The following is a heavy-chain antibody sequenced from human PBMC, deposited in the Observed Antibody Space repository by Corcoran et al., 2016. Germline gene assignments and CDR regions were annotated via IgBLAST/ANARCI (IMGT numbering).Heavy chain of an antibody. D-gene: IGHD6-6*01. Sequence: EVQLVESGGGSVQPGGSLRLSCAASGFTFSRYWMTWVRQAPGKGLEWVANINQDGSQKYYGDSVKGRFTISRDNAKNSVFLQMNSLGAEDTAFYYCARIGYSSSSLDYWGQGTLVTVSS. CDR2: INQDGSQK. CDR1: GFTFSRYW. J-gene: IGHJ4*02. V-gene: IGHV3-7*01. CDR3: ARIGYSSSSLDY.